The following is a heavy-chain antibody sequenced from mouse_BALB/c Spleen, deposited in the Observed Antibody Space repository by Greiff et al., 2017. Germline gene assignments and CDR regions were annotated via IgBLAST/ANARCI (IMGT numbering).Heavy chain of an antibody. D-gene: IGHD2-3*01. CDR2: IWGDGST. Sequence: VQGVESGPGLVAPSQSLSITCTVSGFSLTGYGVNWVRQPPGKGLEWLGMIWGDGSTDYNSALKSRLSISKDNSKSPVFLKMNSLQTDDTARYYCAREDGYYAWFAYWGQGTLVTVSA. CDR1: GFSLTGYG. CDR3: AREDGYYAWFAY. V-gene: IGHV2-6-7*01. J-gene: IGHJ3*01.